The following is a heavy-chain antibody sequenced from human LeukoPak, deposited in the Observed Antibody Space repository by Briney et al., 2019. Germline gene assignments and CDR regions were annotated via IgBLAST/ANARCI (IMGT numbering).Heavy chain of an antibody. Sequence: PGGSLRLSCAASGFKFKTYGMHWVRQAPGAGLEWVAVIYYDGNQKYYGDSVKGRFTVSRDVSENMLYLQMSSLRADDTAVYYCARGGVATAWGAFDVWGQGTMVTVSS. D-gene: IGHD4-23*01. V-gene: IGHV3-33*01. J-gene: IGHJ3*01. CDR2: IYYDGNQK. CDR1: GFKFKTYG. CDR3: ARGGVATAWGAFDV.